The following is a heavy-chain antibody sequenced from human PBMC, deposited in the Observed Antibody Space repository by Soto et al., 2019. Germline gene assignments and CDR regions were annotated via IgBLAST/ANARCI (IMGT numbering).Heavy chain of an antibody. Sequence: ASVKVSCKASGYTFTDYYMHWVRQAPGQGLEWMGWINANSGGTNYPQKFQGRFTISRDNAKNSLYLRMNSLRAEDTAVYYCARGYSGGWSRGGYFDYWGQRTLVTVSS. CDR2: INANSGGT. V-gene: IGHV1-2*02. CDR3: ARGYSGGWSRGGYFDY. D-gene: IGHD6-19*01. CDR1: GYTFTDYY. J-gene: IGHJ4*02.